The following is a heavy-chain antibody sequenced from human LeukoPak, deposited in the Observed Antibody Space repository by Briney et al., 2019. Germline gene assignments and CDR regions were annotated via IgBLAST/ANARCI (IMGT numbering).Heavy chain of an antibody. Sequence: GRSLIFSCASSYIIISCYVMQLGRQAPGKGLEWVSYISSSGSTIYYADSVKGRFTISRDNAKNSLYLQMNSLRAEDTAVYYCARESPGATRDYWGQGILVTVSS. CDR3: ARESPGATRDY. CDR1: YIIISCYV. D-gene: IGHD1-26*01. J-gene: IGHJ4*02. V-gene: IGHV3-48*03. CDR2: ISSSGSTI.